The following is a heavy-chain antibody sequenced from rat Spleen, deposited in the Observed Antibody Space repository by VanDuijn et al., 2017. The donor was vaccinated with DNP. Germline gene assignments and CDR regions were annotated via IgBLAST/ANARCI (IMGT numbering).Heavy chain of an antibody. Sequence: EVQLVESGGGLVPPGGSLKLSCAASGFTFSNYAMAWVRQAPTKGLEWVASISTGGGTTYYRDSVKGRFTISRDNAENTVYLQMNSLRSEDTATYYCAKDPEYYGFQGYFDYWGQGVMVTVSS. V-gene: IGHV5S13*01. CDR3: AKDPEYYGFQGYFDY. D-gene: IGHD1-6*01. J-gene: IGHJ2*01. CDR1: GFTFSNYA. CDR2: ISTGGGTT.